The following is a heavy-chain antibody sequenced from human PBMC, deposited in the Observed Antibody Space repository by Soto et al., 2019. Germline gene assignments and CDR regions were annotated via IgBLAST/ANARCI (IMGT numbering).Heavy chain of an antibody. J-gene: IGHJ3*02. CDR1: GGSISSYY. CDR2: IYYSGST. Sequence: SETLSLTCTVPGGSISSYYWSWIRQPPGKGLEWIGYIYYSGSTNYNPSLKSRVTISVDTSKNQFSLKLSSVTAADTVVYYCARVQDSSSWAVAFDIWGQGTMVTVSS. CDR3: ARVQDSSSWAVAFDI. V-gene: IGHV4-59*01. D-gene: IGHD6-13*01.